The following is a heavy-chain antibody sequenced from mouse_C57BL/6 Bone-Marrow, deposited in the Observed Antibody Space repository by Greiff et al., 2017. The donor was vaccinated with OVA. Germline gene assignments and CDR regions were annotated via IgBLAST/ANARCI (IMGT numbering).Heavy chain of an antibody. CDR1: GYTFTDYE. J-gene: IGHJ3*01. V-gene: IGHV1-15*01. D-gene: IGHD2-4*01. CDR3: TRENDYGDDDWFAY. CDR2: IDPETGGT. Sequence: VQLQQSGAELVRPGASVTLSCKASGYTFTDYEMHWVKQTPVHGLEWIGAIDPETGGTAYNQKFKGKAILTADKSSSTAYMELRSLTSEDSAVYYCTRENDYGDDDWFAYWGQGTLVTVSA.